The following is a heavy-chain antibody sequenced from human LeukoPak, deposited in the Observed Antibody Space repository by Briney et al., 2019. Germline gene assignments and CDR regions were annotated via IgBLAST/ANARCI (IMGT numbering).Heavy chain of an antibody. Sequence: GGSLRLSCAASGFTFSDYYMSWIRQAPGKGLEWVSYISSSGSTIYYADSVKGRFTISRDNAKNTLYLQMNSLRAEDTAVYYCARRATVTTGNAFDIWGQGTMVTVSS. CDR1: GFTFSDYY. CDR2: ISSSGSTI. J-gene: IGHJ3*02. D-gene: IGHD4-17*01. CDR3: ARRATVTTGNAFDI. V-gene: IGHV3-11*04.